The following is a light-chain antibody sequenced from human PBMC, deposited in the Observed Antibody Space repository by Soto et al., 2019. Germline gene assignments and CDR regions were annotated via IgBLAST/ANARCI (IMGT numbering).Light chain of an antibody. J-gene: IGKJ1*01. V-gene: IGKV3-15*01. CDR2: GAS. Sequence: EIVMTQSPATLSASPGERATLSCRASQSVSSSLAWYQQKPGQAPRLLIYGASTRATGIPARFSGSGSGTDFTPTISSLQSEDFAVYYCQQYNNWPPWTFGQGTKVDIK. CDR3: QQYNNWPPWT. CDR1: QSVSSS.